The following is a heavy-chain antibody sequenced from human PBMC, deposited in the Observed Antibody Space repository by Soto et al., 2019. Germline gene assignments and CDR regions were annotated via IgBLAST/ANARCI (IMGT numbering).Heavy chain of an antibody. CDR1: GYTFTSYG. D-gene: IGHD2-15*01. V-gene: IGHV1-18*01. Sequence: GASVKVSFKASGYTFTSYGISWVRQAPGQGLEWMGWISAYNGNTNYAQKLQGRVTMTTDTSTSTAYMELRSLRSDDTAVYYCARWVDTPYTRPFDPWGQGTLVTVSS. J-gene: IGHJ5*02. CDR2: ISAYNGNT. CDR3: ARWVDTPYTRPFDP.